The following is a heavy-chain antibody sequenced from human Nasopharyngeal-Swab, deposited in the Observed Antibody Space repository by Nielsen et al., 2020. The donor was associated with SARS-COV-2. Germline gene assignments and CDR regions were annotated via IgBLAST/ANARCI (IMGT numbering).Heavy chain of an antibody. CDR2: ISYDGSNK. J-gene: IGHJ4*02. D-gene: IGHD6-13*01. CDR3: AKEDASKQLAED. Sequence: GEPLKISCAASGFTFSSYGMHWVRQAPGKGLEWVAVISYDGSNKYYADSVKGRFTISRDNSKNTLYLQMNSLRAEDTAVYYCAKEDASKQLAEDWGQGTLVTVSS. V-gene: IGHV3-30*18. CDR1: GFTFSSYG.